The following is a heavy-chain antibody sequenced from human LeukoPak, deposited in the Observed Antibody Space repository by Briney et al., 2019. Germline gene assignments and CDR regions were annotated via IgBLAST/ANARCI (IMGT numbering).Heavy chain of an antibody. D-gene: IGHD6-19*01. V-gene: IGHV4-39*07. CDR1: GGSISSSSYY. CDR2: IYYSGST. J-gene: IGHJ5*02. Sequence: SETLSLTCTVSGGSISSSSYYWGWIRQPPGKGLEWIGSIYYSGSTYYNPSLKSRVTISVDTSKNQFSLKLSSVTAADTAVYYCARDSLPLTADWFDPWGQGTLVTVSS. CDR3: ARDSLPLTADWFDP.